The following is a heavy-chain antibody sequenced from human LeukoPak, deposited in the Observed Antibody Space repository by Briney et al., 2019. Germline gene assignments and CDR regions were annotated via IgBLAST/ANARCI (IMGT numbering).Heavy chain of an antibody. V-gene: IGHV1-2*02. CDR2: INPKSGGT. CDR1: GYTFTVYY. CDR3: ARASTVAGNHRPVDY. J-gene: IGHJ4*02. D-gene: IGHD6-19*01. Sequence: GASVKVSCKASGYTFTVYYIHWVRQAPGQDFEWMGWINPKSGGTEYAQKFQGRVTMTRDPSLSTAYMELSRLRSDDTAVFYCARASTVAGNHRPVDYWGQGTLVTVSS.